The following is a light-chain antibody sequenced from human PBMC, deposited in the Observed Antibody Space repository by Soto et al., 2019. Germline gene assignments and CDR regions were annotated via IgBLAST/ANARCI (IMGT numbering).Light chain of an antibody. CDR3: QLDNIRPRT. V-gene: IGKV3-15*01. CDR2: GAS. J-gene: IGKJ1*01. CDR1: QSVRNN. Sequence: ETVFSQSPGILSSSPEERATLSCRVSQSVRNNYVAWHQQKPGQAPRLLIYGASTRATGIPARFSGSGSGTEFTLTISSLQSEDFAVYYCQLDNIRPRTFGQGTKLDI.